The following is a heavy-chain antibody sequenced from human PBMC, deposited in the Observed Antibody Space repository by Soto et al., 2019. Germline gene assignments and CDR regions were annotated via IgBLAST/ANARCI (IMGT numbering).Heavy chain of an antibody. D-gene: IGHD6-13*01. V-gene: IGHV4-4*02. CDR2: IYHSGSP. Sequence: QVQLQESGPGLVKPSGTLSLTCAVSGGSISSGTWWSWVRQSPGRGLEWIGEIYHSGSPNYNPSLKSRVTMSVDKSKHLLSLSLSSVTAADSALYDCARRIPAGPNWFDPWGQGTLVTVSS. CDR3: ARRIPAGPNWFDP. CDR1: GGSISSGTW. J-gene: IGHJ5*02.